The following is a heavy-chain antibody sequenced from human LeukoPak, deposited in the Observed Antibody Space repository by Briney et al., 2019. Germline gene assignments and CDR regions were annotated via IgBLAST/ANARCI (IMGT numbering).Heavy chain of an antibody. V-gene: IGHV4-39*01. CDR2: FGDDRQA. CDR1: AASISTNDYY. D-gene: IGHD2-15*01. CDR3: GRHAPYINYDL. Sequence: PSQTMSPTSTMAAASISTNDYYWGWIRQPPGKGLEWIGSFGDDRQAFSNPSLKSRVTISVDTSKNQFSLRLSSVTAADTAMYYCGRHAPYINYDLWGQGTLVTVSS. J-gene: IGHJ5*02.